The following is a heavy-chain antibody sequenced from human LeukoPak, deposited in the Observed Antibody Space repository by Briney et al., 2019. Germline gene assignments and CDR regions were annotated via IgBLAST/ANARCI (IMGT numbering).Heavy chain of an antibody. V-gene: IGHV1-46*02. Sequence: APVKVSCKASGYTFNSYYMHWVRQAPGQGVEWRGEINPSGGSTRYAQKFQDRVTMTRDTSTNTAYMDLSRLRSNDTAVYYCARDPSYDFWSDYRYYFDNWGQGTLVTVSS. CDR3: ARDPSYDFWSDYRYYFDN. CDR1: GYTFNSYY. CDR2: INPSGGST. D-gene: IGHD3-3*01. J-gene: IGHJ4*02.